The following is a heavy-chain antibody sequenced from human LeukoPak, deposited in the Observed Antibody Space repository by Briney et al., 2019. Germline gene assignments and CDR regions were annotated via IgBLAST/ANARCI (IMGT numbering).Heavy chain of an antibody. D-gene: IGHD3-10*01. J-gene: IGHJ4*02. V-gene: IGHV3-66*01. Sequence: GGSLRLSCAASGFTVSSNYMSWVRQAPGKGLEWVSVIYSGGSTYYADSVKGRFTISRDNSKNTLYLQMNSLRAEDTAVYYCARGHYGSGSLFDHWGQGTLVTVSS. CDR2: IYSGGST. CDR3: ARGHYGSGSLFDH. CDR1: GFTVSSNY.